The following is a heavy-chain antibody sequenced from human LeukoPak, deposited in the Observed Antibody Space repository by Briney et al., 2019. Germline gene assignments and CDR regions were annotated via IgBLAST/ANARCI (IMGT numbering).Heavy chain of an antibody. CDR3: AKGPLVPAATYYFDY. D-gene: IGHD2-2*01. CDR2: ISGSGGST. CDR1: GFTFSSYA. Sequence: GGSLRLSCAASGFTFSSYAMTWVRRAPGKGLEWVSAISGSGGSTYYADSVKGRFTISRDNSKNTLSLQMNSLRAEDTAVYYCAKGPLVPAATYYFDYWGQGTLVTVSS. V-gene: IGHV3-23*01. J-gene: IGHJ4*02.